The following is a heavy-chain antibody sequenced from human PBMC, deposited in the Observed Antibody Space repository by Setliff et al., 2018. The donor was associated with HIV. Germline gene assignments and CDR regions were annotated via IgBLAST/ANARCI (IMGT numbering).Heavy chain of an antibody. Sequence: SETLSLTCDVSSYSISSVHSWGWIRQPPGKRLEWIGTMHHSGNTHYKPSLKGRVTVSLDTSKKQLSLTVTSVTAADTAVYYCTRRGRLYGPQSQWGPGTLVTVSS. V-gene: IGHV4-38-2*01. CDR3: TRRGRLYGPQSQ. J-gene: IGHJ1*01. CDR2: MHHSGNT. D-gene: IGHD2-15*01. CDR1: SYSISSVHS.